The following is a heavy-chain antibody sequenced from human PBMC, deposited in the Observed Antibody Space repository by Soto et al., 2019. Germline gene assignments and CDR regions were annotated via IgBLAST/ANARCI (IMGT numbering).Heavy chain of an antibody. CDR3: ARASGSSYWFDP. CDR1: GYTFTSYG. Sequence: QVQLVQSGAEVKKPGASVKVSCKASGYTFTSYGISWVRQAPGQGLEWMGWISAYNGNTNYAQKLQARVTMTTDRATSKGYRERRSLRADDTAVYYCARASGSSYWFDPWGQGTLVTVSS. D-gene: IGHD1-26*01. V-gene: IGHV1-18*01. J-gene: IGHJ5*02. CDR2: ISAYNGNT.